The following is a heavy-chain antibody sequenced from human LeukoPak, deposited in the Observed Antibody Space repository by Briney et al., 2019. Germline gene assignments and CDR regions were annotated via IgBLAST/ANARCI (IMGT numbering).Heavy chain of an antibody. CDR1: GGSISSGGYY. CDR3: ARQYSIYRGVSNWFDP. D-gene: IGHD6-13*01. CDR2: IYHSGST. J-gene: IGHJ5*02. Sequence: SQTLSLTCTVSGGSISSGGYYWSWIRQPPGKGLEWIGYIYHSGSTYYNPSLKSRVTISVDRSKNQFSLKLSSVTAADTAVYYCARQYSIYRGVSNWFDPWGQGTLVTVSS. V-gene: IGHV4-30-2*01.